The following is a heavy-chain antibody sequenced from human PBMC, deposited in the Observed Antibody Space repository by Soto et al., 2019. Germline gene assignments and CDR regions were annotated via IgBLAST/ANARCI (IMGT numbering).Heavy chain of an antibody. Sequence: PSETLSLTCAVYGGSFSGYSWSWIRQPPGKGLEWIGDISHSGSTNYNSSLKSRVTMSVDTSTNELSLKLSSVTDAGTAVYSCGRGVPGYCSGGSCYPHFDYWGQGTLVTVSS. J-gene: IGHJ4*02. CDR3: GRGVPGYCSGGSCYPHFDY. D-gene: IGHD2-15*01. V-gene: IGHV4-34*01. CDR1: GGSFSGYS. CDR2: ISHSGST.